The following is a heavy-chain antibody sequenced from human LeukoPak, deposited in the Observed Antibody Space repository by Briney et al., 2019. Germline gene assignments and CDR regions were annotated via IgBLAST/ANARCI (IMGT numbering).Heavy chain of an antibody. V-gene: IGHV3-9*01. Sequence: GGSLRLSCAASGFTFDDYAMHWVRQAPGKGLEWVSGISWNSGSIGYADSVKGRFTISRDNAKNSLYLQMNSLRAEDTALYYCAKDSIAVAGTELGGDFDYYYGMDVWGQGTTVTVSS. J-gene: IGHJ6*02. CDR2: ISWNSGSI. CDR1: GFTFDDYA. CDR3: AKDSIAVAGTELGGDFDYYYGMDV. D-gene: IGHD6-19*01.